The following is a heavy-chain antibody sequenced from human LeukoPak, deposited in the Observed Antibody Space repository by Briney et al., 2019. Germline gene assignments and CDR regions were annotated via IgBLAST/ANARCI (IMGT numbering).Heavy chain of an antibody. CDR3: AAERYSDGCCWFGP. V-gene: IGHV1-58*01. Sequence: GASVNVSFKTSVFTFSASAVQWVRQARGQRRAWMGWIIVGSGETSYAQTLQDRITITRDMSASTVYMDLTSLRPDDTAVYYCAAERYSDGCCWFGPWGQGTLVTVSS. CDR1: VFTFSASA. D-gene: IGHD6-25*01. J-gene: IGHJ5*02. CDR2: IIVGSGET.